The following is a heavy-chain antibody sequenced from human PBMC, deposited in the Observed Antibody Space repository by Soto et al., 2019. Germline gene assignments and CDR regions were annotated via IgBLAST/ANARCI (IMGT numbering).Heavy chain of an antibody. CDR2: ISYDGSNK. Sequence: SGGSLRLSCAASGFTFSSYGMHWVRQAPGKGLEWVAVISYDGSNKYYADSVKGRFTISRDNSKNTLYLQMNSLRAEDTAVYYCAKDQHEPLLSYWGQGTLVTVSS. CDR3: AKDQHEPLLSY. J-gene: IGHJ4*02. CDR1: GFTFSSYG. D-gene: IGHD2-15*01. V-gene: IGHV3-30*18.